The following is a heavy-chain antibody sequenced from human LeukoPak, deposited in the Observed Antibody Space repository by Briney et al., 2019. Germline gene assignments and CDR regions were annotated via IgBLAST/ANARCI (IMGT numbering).Heavy chain of an antibody. J-gene: IGHJ4*02. V-gene: IGHV3-30*18. CDR3: AKDSRVITIFGTPQY. CDR2: ISYDGNNK. D-gene: IGHD3-3*01. Sequence: GRSLRLSCAASGFTFSSFGMHWVRQAPGKRLEWVAVISYDGNNKYYADSVKGRFTISRDNSKNTLYLQMNSLRAEDTAVYYCAKDSRVITIFGTPQYWGQGTLVAVSS. CDR1: GFTFSSFG.